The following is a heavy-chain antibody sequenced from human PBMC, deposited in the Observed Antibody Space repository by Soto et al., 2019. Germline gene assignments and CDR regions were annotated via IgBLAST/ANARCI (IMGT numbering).Heavy chain of an antibody. J-gene: IGHJ4*02. V-gene: IGHV4-4*02. CDR1: GDSISRSHW. CDR3: ARVRYDRSGFDH. D-gene: IGHD3-22*01. Sequence: QVQLQESGPGLVRPSGALSVTCAVSGDSISRSHWWSWVRQSPGKGLEWIGEISHSGITNYNPSLKSRVTISGDKSKNQLSLTLTSVTAADTAVYYCARVRYDRSGFDHWGQGTVVSVSS. CDR2: ISHSGIT.